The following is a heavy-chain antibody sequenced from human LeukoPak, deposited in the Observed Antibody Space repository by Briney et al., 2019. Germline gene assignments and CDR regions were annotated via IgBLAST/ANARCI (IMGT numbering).Heavy chain of an antibody. CDR1: GFTFSSYA. J-gene: IGHJ5*02. Sequence: GGSLRLSCAASGFTFSSYAMHWVRQAPGKGLEWVAVISYDGSNRYYADSVKGRFTISRDNSKNTLYLQMNSLRAEDTAVYYCATVPYNWFDRWGQGTLVTVSS. CDR2: ISYDGSNR. V-gene: IGHV3-30-3*01. CDR3: ATVPYNWFDR.